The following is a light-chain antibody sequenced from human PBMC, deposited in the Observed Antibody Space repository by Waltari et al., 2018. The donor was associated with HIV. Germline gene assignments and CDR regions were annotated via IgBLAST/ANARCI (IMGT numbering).Light chain of an antibody. Sequence: DIVMPQSPLSLPVTPGEPASIPCRSRQSLLHSNGYNYLDWYLQKPGQSPQLLIYLGSNRASGVPDRFSGSGSGTDFTLKISRVEAEDVGVYYCMQALQTPLTFGPGTKVDIK. CDR1: QSLLHSNGYNY. CDR3: MQALQTPLT. V-gene: IGKV2-28*01. CDR2: LGS. J-gene: IGKJ3*01.